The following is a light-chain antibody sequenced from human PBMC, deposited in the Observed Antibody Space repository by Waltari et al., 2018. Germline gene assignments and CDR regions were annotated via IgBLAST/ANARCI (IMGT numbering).Light chain of an antibody. J-gene: IGLJ3*02. CDR1: SRHTRYL. V-gene: IGLV4-60*03. CDR2: VEGSGSY. CDR3: ETWDSNTQGV. Sequence: QPVLPQSSSASASLGPSVKPTCPLSSRHTRYLLTWHQPQPGKAPRYLMKVEGSGSYNKGSGVPDRFSGSSSGADRYLTISNLQSEDEADYYCETWDSNTQGVFGGGTKLTVL.